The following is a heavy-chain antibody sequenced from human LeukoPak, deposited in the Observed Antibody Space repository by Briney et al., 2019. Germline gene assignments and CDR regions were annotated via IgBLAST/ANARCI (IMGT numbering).Heavy chain of an antibody. J-gene: IGHJ4*02. CDR2: ISYDGSNK. V-gene: IGHV3-30-3*01. CDR1: GFTFSSYA. D-gene: IGHD4-23*01. CDR3: ARRPDYGGNSFYY. Sequence: PGRSLRLSCAASGFTFSSYAMHWVRQAPGKGLEWVAVISYDGSNKYYADSVKGRFTISRDNAKNSLYLQMNSLRAEDTAVYYCARRPDYGGNSFYYWGQGTLVTVSS.